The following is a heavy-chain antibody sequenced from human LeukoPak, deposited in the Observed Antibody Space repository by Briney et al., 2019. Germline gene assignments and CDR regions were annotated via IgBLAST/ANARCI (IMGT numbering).Heavy chain of an antibody. CDR2: IYSDGDT. CDR1: GFIVSSNY. J-gene: IGHJ4*01. CDR3: ARDLSDEYSSSPGDY. V-gene: IGHV3-53*01. Sequence: GALRLSCAASGFIVSSNYMSWVRQAPGKGPEWVSVIYSDGDTYYADSVKGRFTISRDNSKNTLYLQMNSLRAEDTAVYYCARDLSDEYSSSPGDYWGQGTLVTVSS. D-gene: IGHD6-6*01.